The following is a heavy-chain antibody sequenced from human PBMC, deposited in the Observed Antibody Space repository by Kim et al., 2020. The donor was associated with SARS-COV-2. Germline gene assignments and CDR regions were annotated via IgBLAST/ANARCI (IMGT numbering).Heavy chain of an antibody. D-gene: IGHD6-25*01. J-gene: IGHJ3*01. V-gene: IGHV3-7*01. CDR3: ARLSQRAFDV. CDR2: IKSDGSDK. Sequence: GGSLRLSCAAPGFTFSSYWMSWVRQAPGEGLEWVASIKSDGSDKFYMDSVRGRFTISRDNAKNSLDLQMNSLRAEDMAIYYCARLSQRAFDVWGQGTVVAVSS. CDR1: GFTFSSYW.